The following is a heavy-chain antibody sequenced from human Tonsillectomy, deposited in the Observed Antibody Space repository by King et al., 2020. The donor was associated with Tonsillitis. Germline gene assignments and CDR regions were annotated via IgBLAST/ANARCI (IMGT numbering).Heavy chain of an antibody. Sequence: VQLVESGGGVVQPGRSLRLSCAASGFTFNSYLMHWVRQAPGKGLEWVAVISFDGSYTYYVDSVKGRFTISRDNSKNSLYLQMNSLRPEDTAVYYCARDVDAVGFDVWGHGTTVTVSS. CDR1: GFTFNSYL. CDR3: ARDVDAVGFDV. V-gene: IGHV3-30-3*01. D-gene: IGHD6-19*01. J-gene: IGHJ6*02. CDR2: ISFDGSYT.